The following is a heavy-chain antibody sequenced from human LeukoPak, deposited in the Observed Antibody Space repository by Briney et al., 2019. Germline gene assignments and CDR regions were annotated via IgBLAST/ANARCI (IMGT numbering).Heavy chain of an antibody. D-gene: IGHD3-22*01. Sequence: GGSLRLSCAASGFTFSSYEMNWVRQAPGKGLEWVSYISSSGSTIYYADSVKGRFTISRDNAKNSLYLQMNSLRAEDTAVYYCTGFDYYYSSGYSPFDYWGQGTLVTVSS. CDR2: ISSSGSTI. J-gene: IGHJ4*02. CDR3: TGFDYYYSSGYSPFDY. CDR1: GFTFSSYE. V-gene: IGHV3-48*03.